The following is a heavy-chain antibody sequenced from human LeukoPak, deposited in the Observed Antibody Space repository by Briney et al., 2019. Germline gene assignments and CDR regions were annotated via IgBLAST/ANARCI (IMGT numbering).Heavy chain of an antibody. V-gene: IGHV1-2*02. CDR2: INPNSGGT. J-gene: IGHJ6*02. D-gene: IGHD3-9*01. Sequence: ASVKVSCKASGYTFTGYYMHWVRQAPGQGLEWMGWINPNSGGTNYAQKFQGRVTMTRDTSISTAYMELSRPRSDDTAVYYCARSVTIWNYYGMDVWGQGTTVTVSS. CDR3: ARSVTIWNYYGMDV. CDR1: GYTFTGYY.